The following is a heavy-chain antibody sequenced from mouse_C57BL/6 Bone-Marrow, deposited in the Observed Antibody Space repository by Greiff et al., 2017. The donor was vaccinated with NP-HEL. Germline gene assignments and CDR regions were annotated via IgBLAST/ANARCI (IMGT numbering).Heavy chain of an antibody. CDR2: IYPRDGST. CDR3: ARESLFLYYYAMDY. V-gene: IGHV1-78*01. CDR1: GYTFTDHT. J-gene: IGHJ4*01. D-gene: IGHD6-1*01. Sequence: VKLQESDAELVKPGASVKISCKVSGYTFTDHTIHWMKQRPEQGLEWIGYIYPRDGSTKYNEKFKGKATLTADKSSSTAYMQLNSLTSEDSAVYFCARESLFLYYYAMDYWGQGTSVTVSS.